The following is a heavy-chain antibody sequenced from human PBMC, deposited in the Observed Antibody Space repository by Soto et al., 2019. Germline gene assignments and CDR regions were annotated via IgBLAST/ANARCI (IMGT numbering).Heavy chain of an antibody. CDR1: GGSISSYY. V-gene: IGHV4-4*07. Sequence: SETLSLTCTVSGGSISSYYWSWIRQSAGKGLEWIGRIYTSGSTNYNPSLKSRVTMSVDTSKNQFSLKLSSVTAADTAVYYCARDLNDILTGYYDVWGQGTTVTVSS. CDR2: IYTSGST. J-gene: IGHJ6*02. D-gene: IGHD3-9*01. CDR3: ARDLNDILTGYYDV.